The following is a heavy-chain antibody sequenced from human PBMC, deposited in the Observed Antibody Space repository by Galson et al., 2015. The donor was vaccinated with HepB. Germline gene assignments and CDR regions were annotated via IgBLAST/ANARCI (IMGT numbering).Heavy chain of an antibody. J-gene: IGHJ6*03. CDR3: ARGFGDFWSGYHLQYYYMDV. Sequence: CKASGYTFTGYYMHWVRQAPGQGLEWMGCISAYNGDTNYAQILQGRVTMTTDTSTSTAYMELRSLRYDDTAVYYCARGFGDFWSGYHLQYYYMDVWGKGTTVTVSS. D-gene: IGHD3-3*01. V-gene: IGHV1-18*04. CDR1: GYTFTGYY. CDR2: ISAYNGDT.